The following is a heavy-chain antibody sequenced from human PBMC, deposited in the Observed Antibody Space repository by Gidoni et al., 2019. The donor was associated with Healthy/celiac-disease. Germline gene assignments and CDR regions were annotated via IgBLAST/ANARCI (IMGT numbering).Heavy chain of an antibody. CDR3: ARSPYATIFGVVTPYYYYGMDV. CDR1: GFTFSSYA. CDR2: ISYDGSNK. D-gene: IGHD3-3*01. V-gene: IGHV3-30*04. Sequence: QVQLVESGGGVVQPGRSLRLSCAASGFTFSSYAMHWVRQAPGKGLEWVAVISYDGSNKYYADSVKGRFTISRDNSKNTLYLQMNSLRAEDTAVYYCARSPYATIFGVVTPYYYYGMDVWGQGTTVTVSS. J-gene: IGHJ6*02.